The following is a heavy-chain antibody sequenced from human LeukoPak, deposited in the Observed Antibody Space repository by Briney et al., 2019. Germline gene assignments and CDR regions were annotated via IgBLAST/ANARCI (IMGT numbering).Heavy chain of an antibody. Sequence: GGSLRLSCAASGFTFSSYGMHWVRQAPGKGLEWVAVISYDGSNKYYADSVKGRFTISRDNSKNTLYLQMNSLRAEDTAVYYCGRDLGGRSGYWGQGTLVTVSS. CDR2: ISYDGSNK. J-gene: IGHJ4*02. D-gene: IGHD1-26*01. V-gene: IGHV3-30*03. CDR1: GFTFSSYG. CDR3: GRDLGGRSGY.